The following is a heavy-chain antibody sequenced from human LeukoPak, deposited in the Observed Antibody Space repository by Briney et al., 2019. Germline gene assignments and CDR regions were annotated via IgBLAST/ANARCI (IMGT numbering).Heavy chain of an antibody. V-gene: IGHV4-30-2*01. CDR3: ARGGYCSGGSCYQKYGMDV. Sequence: SQTLPLTCAVSGGSISSGVYSWSWLRQPPGKGLEWIGYIYHSGSTYYNPSLKSRVTISVHRSKNQFSLKLSPVTAADTDVYYCARGGYCSGGSCYQKYGMDVWGQGTTVTVSS. CDR1: GGSISSGVYS. CDR2: IYHSGST. J-gene: IGHJ6*02. D-gene: IGHD2-15*01.